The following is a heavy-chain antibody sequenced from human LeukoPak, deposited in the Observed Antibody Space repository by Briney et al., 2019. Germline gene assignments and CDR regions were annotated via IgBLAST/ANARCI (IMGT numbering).Heavy chain of an antibody. Sequence: GESLKISCKGSGYSFTSYWIGWVRQMPGKGLEWMGIIYPGDSDTRYSPSLQGQVTISADKSISTAYLQWSSLKASDTAMYYCARRGYYDSSGYYFVNYWGQGTLVTVSS. J-gene: IGHJ4*02. CDR1: GYSFTSYW. CDR3: ARRGYYDSSGYYFVNY. V-gene: IGHV5-51*01. D-gene: IGHD3-22*01. CDR2: IYPGDSDT.